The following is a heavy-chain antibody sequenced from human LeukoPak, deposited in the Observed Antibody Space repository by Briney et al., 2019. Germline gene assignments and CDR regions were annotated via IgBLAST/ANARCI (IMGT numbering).Heavy chain of an antibody. CDR2: ISSSGSTI. J-gene: IGHJ6*04. Sequence: GGSLRLSCAASGFTFSSYEMNWVRQAPGKGLECVSYISSSGSTIYYADSVKGRFTISRDNAKNPLYLQVNSLRAEDTAVYYCARVERDCSSTSCYVLGYYYYYGMDVWGKGTTVTVSS. CDR1: GFTFSSYE. D-gene: IGHD2-2*01. V-gene: IGHV3-48*03. CDR3: ARVERDCSSTSCYVLGYYYYYGMDV.